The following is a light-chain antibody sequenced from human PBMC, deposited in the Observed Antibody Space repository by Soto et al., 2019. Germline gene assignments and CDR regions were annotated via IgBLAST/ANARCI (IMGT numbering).Light chain of an antibody. V-gene: IGLV2-14*01. CDR3: SSYTSSNTYV. Sequence: QSALTQPASVSGSPGQSITISCTGTSSDVGGYNYVSWYQQHPGKVPKLMIYDVSNRPSGVSNRFSGSKSGNTASLTISGLQAEDETDYYCSSYTSSNTYVFGTGTKLTVL. J-gene: IGLJ1*01. CDR2: DVS. CDR1: SSDVGGYNY.